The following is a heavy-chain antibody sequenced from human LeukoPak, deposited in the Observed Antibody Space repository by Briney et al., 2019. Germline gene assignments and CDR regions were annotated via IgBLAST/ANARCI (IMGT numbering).Heavy chain of an antibody. Sequence: PSETLSLTCTVSGGSISSSSYYWGWIRQPPGKGLEWIGSIYYSGSTYYNPSLKSRVTISVDTSKNQFSLKLSSVTAADTAVYYCAKFTFYGSYRYPIEPWGQGTLVTVSS. CDR3: AKFTFYGSYRYPIEP. J-gene: IGHJ4*02. D-gene: IGHD2/OR15-2a*01. V-gene: IGHV4-39*01. CDR2: IYYSGST. CDR1: GGSISSSSYY.